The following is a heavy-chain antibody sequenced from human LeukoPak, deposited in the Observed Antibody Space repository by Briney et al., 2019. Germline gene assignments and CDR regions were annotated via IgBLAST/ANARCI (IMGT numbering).Heavy chain of an antibody. V-gene: IGHV4-34*01. J-gene: IGHJ4*02. Sequence: SETLSLTCAVYGGSFSGYYWSWIRQPPGKGLEWIGEINHSGSTNNNPSLKSRVTISVDTSKKQFSLKLSSVTAADTAVYYCARLEEAHNYFDYWGQGILVTVSS. CDR1: GGSFSGYY. CDR3: ARLEEAHNYFDY. CDR2: INHSGST.